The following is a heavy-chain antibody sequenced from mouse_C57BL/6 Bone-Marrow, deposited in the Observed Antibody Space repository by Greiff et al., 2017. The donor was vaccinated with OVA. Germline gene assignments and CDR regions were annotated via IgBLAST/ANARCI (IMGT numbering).Heavy chain of an antibody. CDR1: GYTFTGYW. Sequence: VQRVESGAELMKPGASVKLSCKATGYTFTGYWIEWVKQRPGHGLEWIGEILPGSGSTNYNEKFKGKATFTADTSSNTAYMQLSSLTTEDSAIYYCAREGDYYGSSYYYAMDYWGQGTSVTVSS. CDR3: AREGDYYGSSYYYAMDY. CDR2: ILPGSGST. J-gene: IGHJ4*01. V-gene: IGHV1-9*01. D-gene: IGHD1-1*01.